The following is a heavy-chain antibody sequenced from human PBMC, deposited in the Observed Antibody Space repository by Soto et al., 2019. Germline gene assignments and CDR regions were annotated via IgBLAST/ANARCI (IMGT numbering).Heavy chain of an antibody. CDR3: ARDYYYDSSGYSTPFDY. Sequence: XSVKVSCKASVYTFTSYGISWVRQAPGQGLEWMGWISAYNGNTNYAQKLQGRVTMTTDTSTSTAYMELRSLRSDDTAVYYCARDYYYDSSGYSTPFDYWGQGTLVTVSS. CDR2: ISAYNGNT. CDR1: VYTFTSYG. D-gene: IGHD3-22*01. J-gene: IGHJ4*02. V-gene: IGHV1-18*04.